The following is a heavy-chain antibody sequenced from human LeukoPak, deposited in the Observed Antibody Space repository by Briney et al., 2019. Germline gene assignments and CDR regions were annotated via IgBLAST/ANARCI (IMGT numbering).Heavy chain of an antibody. V-gene: IGHV4-61*01. Sequence: SETLSLTCTVSGGSVSSGSYYWSWIRQPPGKGLEWIGEINHSGSTNYNPSLKSRVTISVDTSKNQFSLKLSSVTAADTAVYYCARGIPGLLWFGEPNWFDPWGQGTLVTVSS. J-gene: IGHJ5*02. CDR1: GGSVSSGSYY. CDR3: ARGIPGLLWFGEPNWFDP. CDR2: INHSGST. D-gene: IGHD3-10*01.